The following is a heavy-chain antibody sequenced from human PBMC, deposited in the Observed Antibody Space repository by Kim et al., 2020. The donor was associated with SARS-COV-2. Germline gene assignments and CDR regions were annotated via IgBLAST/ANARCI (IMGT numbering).Heavy chain of an antibody. CDR3: ARDFNRPHLYMVRGPPDY. CDR2: IWYDGSNK. J-gene: IGHJ4*02. D-gene: IGHD3-10*01. V-gene: IGHV3-33*01. CDR1: GFTFSSYG. Sequence: GGSLRLSCAASGFTFSSYGMHWVRQAPGKGLEWVAVIWYDGSNKYYADSVKGRFTISRDNSKNTLYLQMNSLRAEDTAVYYCARDFNRPHLYMVRGPPDYWGQGTLVTVSS.